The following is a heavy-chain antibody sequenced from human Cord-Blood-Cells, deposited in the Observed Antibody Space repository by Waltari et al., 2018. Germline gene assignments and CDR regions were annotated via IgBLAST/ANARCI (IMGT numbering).Heavy chain of an antibody. Sequence: QVQLQQWGAGLLKPSETLSLTCAVYGGSLSGYYWSWIRQPPGKGLEWIGEINHSGSTNYHPSLKSRVTISVDTSKNQFSLKLSSVTAADTAVYYCATGTVTDAFDIWGQGTMVTVSS. V-gene: IGHV4-34*01. CDR2: INHSGST. CDR3: ATGTVTDAFDI. J-gene: IGHJ3*02. CDR1: GGSLSGYY. D-gene: IGHD4-4*01.